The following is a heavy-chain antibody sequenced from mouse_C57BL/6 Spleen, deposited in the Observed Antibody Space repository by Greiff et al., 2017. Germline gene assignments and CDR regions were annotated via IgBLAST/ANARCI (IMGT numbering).Heavy chain of an antibody. CDR1: GYSITSGYY. J-gene: IGHJ4*01. Sequence: EVKLQESGPGLVKPSQSLSLTCSVTGYSITSGYYWNWIRQFPGNKLEWMGYISYDGSNNSNPSLKNRISITRGTSKNQFFLKLNSVTTEDTATYYGAREGAYYSNYVPMDYWGQGTSVTVSS. V-gene: IGHV3-6*01. D-gene: IGHD2-5*01. CDR3: AREGAYYSNYVPMDY. CDR2: ISYDGSN.